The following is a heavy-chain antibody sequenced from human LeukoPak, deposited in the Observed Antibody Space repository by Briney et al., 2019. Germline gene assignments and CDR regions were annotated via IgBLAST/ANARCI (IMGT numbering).Heavy chain of an antibody. Sequence: SETLSLTCTVSGGSISSYYWSWIRQPPGKGLEWIGYIYHSGSTYYNPSLKSRVTISVDRSKNQFSLKLSSVTAADTAVYYCARKSLWSKSAFDVWGQGTMVTVSS. CDR3: ARKSLWSKSAFDV. CDR2: IYHSGST. CDR1: GGSISSYY. D-gene: IGHD2/OR15-2a*01. V-gene: IGHV4-59*12. J-gene: IGHJ3*01.